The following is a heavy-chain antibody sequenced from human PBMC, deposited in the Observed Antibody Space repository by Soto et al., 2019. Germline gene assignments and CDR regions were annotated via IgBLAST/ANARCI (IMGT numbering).Heavy chain of an antibody. CDR1: GFTFSAYD. CDR3: ARAYSGRMPRRADYYFAMDV. J-gene: IGHJ6*02. D-gene: IGHD2-15*01. V-gene: IGHV3-13*05. Sequence: GGSLRLSCAASGFTFSAYDMHWVRQTTGKGLEWVSAIGAADDPYYLGSVKGRFTISRENAKNSLYLQMNSLRAEDTAVYYCARAYSGRMPRRADYYFAMDVWGQGTTVTVSS. CDR2: IGAADDP.